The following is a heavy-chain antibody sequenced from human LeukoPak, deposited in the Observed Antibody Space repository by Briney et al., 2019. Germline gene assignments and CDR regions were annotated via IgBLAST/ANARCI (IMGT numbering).Heavy chain of an antibody. CDR1: GFTFGDYA. D-gene: IGHD3-22*01. CDR2: IRSKAYGGTT. Sequence: GGSLRLSCTASGFTFGDYAMSWVRQAPGKGLEWVGFIRSKAYGGTTDYAASVKSRFTISRDDSKSIAYLQMNSLKTEDTAVYYCTRAPYYDSSGYYFGGFDYWGQGTLVTVSS. J-gene: IGHJ4*02. CDR3: TRAPYYDSSGYYFGGFDY. V-gene: IGHV3-49*04.